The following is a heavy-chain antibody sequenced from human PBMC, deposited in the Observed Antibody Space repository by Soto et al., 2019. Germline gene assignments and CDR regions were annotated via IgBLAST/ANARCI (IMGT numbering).Heavy chain of an antibody. D-gene: IGHD3-3*01. V-gene: IGHV3-73*02. CDR2: IRSKANSYAT. Sequence: EVQLVESGGGLVQPGGSLKVSCAASGFTFSGSAMHWVRQASGKGLEWVGRIRSKANSYATAYAVSVKGRFTISRDDSRNTAYLQMNSLKTEDTAVYYCARVVYDFRSGHPEGPDYWGQGTVVTVSS. CDR3: ARVVYDFRSGHPEGPDY. CDR1: GFTFSGSA. J-gene: IGHJ4*02.